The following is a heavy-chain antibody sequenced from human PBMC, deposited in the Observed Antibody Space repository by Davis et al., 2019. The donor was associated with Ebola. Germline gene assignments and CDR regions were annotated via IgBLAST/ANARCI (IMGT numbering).Heavy chain of an antibody. J-gene: IGHJ6*02. CDR2: IIPIFDIA. D-gene: IGHD3-3*01. CDR3: ARNTIPLFGVVSIPPYYYSGMAV. Sequence: SVKVSCKASGDTVSNFAISWLRQAPGQGLEWMGGIIPIFDIAEYTQKFQGRVTITVDESSSTAYMELSSLRSEDTAIYYCARNTIPLFGVVSIPPYYYSGMAVWGQGTTVTVSS. V-gene: IGHV1-69*13. CDR1: GDTVSNFA.